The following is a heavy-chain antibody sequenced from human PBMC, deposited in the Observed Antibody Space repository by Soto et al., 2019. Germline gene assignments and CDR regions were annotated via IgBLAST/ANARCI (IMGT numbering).Heavy chain of an antibody. D-gene: IGHD3-10*01. V-gene: IGHV3-74*01. CDR1: GFIFKMYW. CDR2: ITDDGSTT. Sequence: LRLSCETSGFIFKMYWMHWVRQVPGQGPQWVARITDDGSTTYYAASVEGRFTISRDNAKNALYLQMTSLRPDDTAVYYCTRGPRPTSIGTGAFWGQGTLVTVSS. J-gene: IGHJ4*02. CDR3: TRGPRPTSIGTGAF.